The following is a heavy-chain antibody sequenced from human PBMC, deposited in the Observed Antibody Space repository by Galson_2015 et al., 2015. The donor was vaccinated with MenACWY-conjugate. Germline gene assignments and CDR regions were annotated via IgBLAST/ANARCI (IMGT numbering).Heavy chain of an antibody. CDR3: GKGPISSGVGNYGMDV. Sequence: SLRLSCAASGFTFSKYAMTWVRQAPGKGLEWVSGISGGGSSPYYADSVKGRFTISRDNSKNTLYLEMNSLRAEDTAVYFCGKGPISSGVGNYGMDVWGQGTTVPVSS. V-gene: IGHV3-23*01. J-gene: IGHJ6*02. CDR2: ISGGGSSP. D-gene: IGHD4-23*01. CDR1: GFTFSKYA.